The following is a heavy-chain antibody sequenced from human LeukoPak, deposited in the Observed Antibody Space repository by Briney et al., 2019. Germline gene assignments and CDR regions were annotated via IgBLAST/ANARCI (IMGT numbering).Heavy chain of an antibody. CDR2: IYYSGST. Sequence: SETLSLTCTVSGGSISSGGYYWSWIRQHPGKGLEWIGYIYYSGSTYYNPSLKSRVTISVDTSKNQFSLKLSSVTAADTAVYYFARDPRSSRPIAQDASWFDPWGQGTLVTVSS. CDR3: ARDPRSSRPIAQDASWFDP. CDR1: GGSISSGGYY. J-gene: IGHJ5*02. V-gene: IGHV4-31*03. D-gene: IGHD6-13*01.